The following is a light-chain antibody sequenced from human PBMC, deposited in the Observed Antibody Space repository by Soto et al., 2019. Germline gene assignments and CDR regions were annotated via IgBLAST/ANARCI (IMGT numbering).Light chain of an antibody. CDR2: GAS. CDR3: QQRSNWPT. V-gene: IGKV3D-20*02. J-gene: IGKJ1*01. CDR1: QSISNSY. Sequence: EIVLTQSPGTLSLSPGERATLSCRASQSISNSYLAWYEQKPGQAPRLLIYGASSRATGIPDRVTGSGSGTDFTLTISGLEAEDFAVYYCQQRSNWPTFGQGTKVDI.